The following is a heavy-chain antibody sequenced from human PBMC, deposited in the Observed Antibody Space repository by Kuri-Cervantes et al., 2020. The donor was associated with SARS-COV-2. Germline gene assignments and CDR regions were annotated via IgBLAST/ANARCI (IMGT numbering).Heavy chain of an antibody. J-gene: IGHJ6*02. D-gene: IGHD6-13*01. Sequence: LRLSCAISGDSVSSNSAAWNWTRQSPSRGLEWLGRTFYRSKWYNDYAVSVKSRITINPDTSKNQFSLQLNSVTPEDTAVYYCARDRDLAGGMDVWGQGTTVTVSS. CDR1: GDSVSSNSAA. V-gene: IGHV6-1*01. CDR2: TFYRSKWYN. CDR3: ARDRDLAGGMDV.